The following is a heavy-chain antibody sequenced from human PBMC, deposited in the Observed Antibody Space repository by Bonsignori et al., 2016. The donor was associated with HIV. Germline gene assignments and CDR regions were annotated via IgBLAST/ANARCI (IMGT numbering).Heavy chain of an antibody. CDR2: IYHSGST. J-gene: IGHJ4*02. CDR3: ARDSSTRGIDY. V-gene: IGHV4-30-2*01. D-gene: IGHD2-2*01. Sequence: WIRQPPGKGLEWIGYIYHSGSTYYNPSLKSRVTISVDRSKNQFSLKLSSVTAADTAVYYCARDSSTRGIDYWGQGTLVTVLL.